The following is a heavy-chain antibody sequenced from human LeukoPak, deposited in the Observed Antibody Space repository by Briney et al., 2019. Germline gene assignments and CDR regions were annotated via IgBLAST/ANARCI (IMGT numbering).Heavy chain of an antibody. CDR3: ARDLSSSGWYLDGGR. J-gene: IGHJ4*02. D-gene: IGHD6-19*01. CDR2: ISGSGTTI. CDR1: GFTFGDNY. Sequence: GGSLRLSCVASGFTFGDNYMSWIRQAPGKGLECLSYISGSGTTIYYADSVKGRFTISRDNAKNSLYLQMNSLRAEDTAVYYCARDLSSSGWYLDGGRWGQGTLVTVSS. V-gene: IGHV3-11*01.